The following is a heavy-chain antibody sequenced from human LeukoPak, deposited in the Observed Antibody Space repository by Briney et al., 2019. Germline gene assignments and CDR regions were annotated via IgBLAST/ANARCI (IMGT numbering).Heavy chain of an antibody. J-gene: IGHJ4*02. CDR1: GFTFSSYA. CDR3: AKHSQDIVVVPAAY. CDR2: ISGSGGST. V-gene: IGHV3-23*01. Sequence: PGGSLRLSCAASGFTFSSYAMSWVRQAPGKGLEWVSAISGSGGSTYYADSVKGRFTISRDNSKNTLYLQMNSLRAEDTAVYYCAKHSQDIVVVPAAYWGQGTLVTVSS. D-gene: IGHD2-2*01.